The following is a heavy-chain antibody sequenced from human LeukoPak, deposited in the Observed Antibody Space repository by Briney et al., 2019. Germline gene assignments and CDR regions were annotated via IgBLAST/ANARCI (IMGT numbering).Heavy chain of an antibody. V-gene: IGHV1-2*02. J-gene: IGHJ6*02. CDR1: GYTFTGYY. CDR2: INPNSGGT. CDR3: ARPPHYYYGMDV. Sequence: ASVKVSCKASGYTFTGYYIHWVRQAPGQGPEWMGWINPNSGGTNYTQKFQGRVTMTRDTSISTAYMELGRLTSDDTAVYYCARPPHYYYGMDVWGQGTTIIVSS.